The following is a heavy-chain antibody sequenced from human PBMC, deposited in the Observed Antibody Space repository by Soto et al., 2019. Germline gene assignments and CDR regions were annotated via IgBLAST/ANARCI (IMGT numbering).Heavy chain of an antibody. CDR1: GFTFSSYA. CDR3: ARGNSYGYASYYYGMDV. V-gene: IGHV3-30-3*01. D-gene: IGHD5-18*01. CDR2: ISYDGSNK. Sequence: PGGSLRLSCGASGFTFSSYAMHWVRQAPGQGLEWVAVISYDGSNKYYADSVKGRFTISRDNSKNTLYLQMNSLRAEDTVVYYCARGNSYGYASYYYGMDVWGQGTTVTVSS. J-gene: IGHJ6*02.